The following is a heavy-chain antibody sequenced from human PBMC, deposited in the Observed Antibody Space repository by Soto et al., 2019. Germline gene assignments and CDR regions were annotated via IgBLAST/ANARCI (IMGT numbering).Heavy chain of an antibody. CDR3: ARMSGYSSPLDY. CDR1: GGSISTYY. D-gene: IGHD3-3*01. V-gene: IGHV4-59*01. J-gene: IGHJ4*02. CDR2: MSYSGST. Sequence: SXTLYLTCTVSGGSISTYYCSWIAQPPGKGLEWIGYMSYSGSTNYNPSLKSRVTISVDTSKNQFSLKLSSLTAADTAVYYCARMSGYSSPLDYWGQGTLVTVSS.